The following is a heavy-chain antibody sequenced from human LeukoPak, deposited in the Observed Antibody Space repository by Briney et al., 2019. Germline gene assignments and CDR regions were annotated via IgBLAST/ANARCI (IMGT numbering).Heavy chain of an antibody. CDR1: GFTFSSNY. CDR3: VKVAVQTQVVPAAIFFDY. Sequence: GGSLRLSCAASGFTFSSNYMSWVRQAPGKGLEYVSVLYHDGGTYSADSVKGRFTISRDNSKNTLYLQMNSLSAEDTAVYYCVKVAVQTQVVPAAIFFDYWGQGALVTVSS. D-gene: IGHD2-2*01. CDR2: LYHDGGT. V-gene: IGHV3-53*01. J-gene: IGHJ4*02.